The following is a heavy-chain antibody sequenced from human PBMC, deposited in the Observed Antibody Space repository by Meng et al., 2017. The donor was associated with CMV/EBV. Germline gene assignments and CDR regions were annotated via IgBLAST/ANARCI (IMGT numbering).Heavy chain of an antibody. V-gene: IGHV3-23*01. CDR1: GFTFSSYA. J-gene: IGHJ6*02. Sequence: GGSLRLSCAASGFTFSSYAMSWVRQAPGKGLEWVSAISGSGGSTYYADSVKGRFTIPRDNSKNTLYLQMNSLRAEDTAVYYCAKERKAYYDILTADYGMDVWGQGTTVTVSS. CDR3: AKERKAYYDILTADYGMDV. CDR2: ISGSGGST. D-gene: IGHD3-9*01.